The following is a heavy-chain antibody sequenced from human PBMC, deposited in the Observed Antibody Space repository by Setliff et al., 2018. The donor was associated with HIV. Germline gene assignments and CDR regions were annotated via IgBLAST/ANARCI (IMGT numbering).Heavy chain of an antibody. D-gene: IGHD6-13*01. V-gene: IGHV4-59*12. J-gene: IGHJ3*02. CDR3: GRDLPSIAAAGRAFEI. CDR1: GGSINSYY. Sequence: PSETLSLTCSVSGGSINSYYWSWIRRPPQKGLEWMGDIFHTGSSTYNPSLKSRVSLSVDTSTNQFSLKLSSVTAADTPVYYCGRDLPSIAAAGRAFEIWGQGTRVTVSS. CDR2: IFHTGSS.